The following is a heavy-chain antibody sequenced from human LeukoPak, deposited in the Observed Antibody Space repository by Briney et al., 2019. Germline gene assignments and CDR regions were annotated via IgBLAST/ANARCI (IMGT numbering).Heavy chain of an antibody. CDR2: IYSGGST. V-gene: IGHV3-53*01. CDR3: ARDRDSYGFDY. Sequence: GGSLRLSCAASGFTVSSNYMSWVRQAPGKGLEWGSVIYSGGSTYYADSVKGRFTISRDNSKNTLYLQMNSLRAEDTAVYYCARDRDSYGFDYWGQGTLVTVSS. D-gene: IGHD5-18*01. CDR1: GFTVSSNY. J-gene: IGHJ4*02.